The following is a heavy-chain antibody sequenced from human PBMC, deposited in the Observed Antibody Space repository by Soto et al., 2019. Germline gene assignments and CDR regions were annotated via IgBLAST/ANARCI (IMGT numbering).Heavy chain of an antibody. Sequence: GGSLRLSCAASGFTFSSYWMHWVRQAPGKGLVWVSRINSDGSSTSYADSVKGRFTISRDNAKNTLYLQMNSLRAEDTAVYYCARAGAEELEPSPYYYYMDVWGKGTTVTVSS. CDR1: GFTFSSYW. CDR3: ARAGAEELEPSPYYYYMDV. J-gene: IGHJ6*03. CDR2: INSDGSST. V-gene: IGHV3-74*01. D-gene: IGHD1-1*01.